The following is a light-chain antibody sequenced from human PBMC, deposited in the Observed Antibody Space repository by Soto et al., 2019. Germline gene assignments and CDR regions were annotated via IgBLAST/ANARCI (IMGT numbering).Light chain of an antibody. J-gene: IGKJ5*01. CDR2: DAS. CDR3: QQYDNLPT. CDR1: QDISNY. V-gene: IGKV1-33*01. Sequence: IQMTQSPSSLSASVGDRVTITCQASQDISNYLNWYQQKPVKAPKLLIYDASNLETGVPSRFSGSGSGTDFTFTISSLQPEDIATYYCQQYDNLPTFGQGTRLEIK.